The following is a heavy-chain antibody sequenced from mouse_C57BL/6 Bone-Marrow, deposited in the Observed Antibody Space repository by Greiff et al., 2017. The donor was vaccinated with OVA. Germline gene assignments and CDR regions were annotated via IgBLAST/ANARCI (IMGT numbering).Heavy chain of an antibody. D-gene: IGHD1-1*01. CDR1: GFTFSSYA. V-gene: IGHV5-9-1*02. CDR3: TREGYYYGSSPYWYFDV. J-gene: IGHJ1*03. Sequence: EVKLMESGAGLVKPGGSLKLSCAASGFTFSSYAMSWVRQTPEKRLEWVAYISSGGDYIYYADTVKGRFTISRDNARNTLYLQMRSLKSEDTAMYYCTREGYYYGSSPYWYFDVWGTGTTVTVSS. CDR2: ISSGGDYI.